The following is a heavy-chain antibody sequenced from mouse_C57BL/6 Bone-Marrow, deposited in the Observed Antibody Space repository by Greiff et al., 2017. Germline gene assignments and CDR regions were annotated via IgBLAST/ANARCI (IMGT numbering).Heavy chain of an antibody. D-gene: IGHD2-10*01. J-gene: IGHJ3*01. CDR2: IYPRSGNT. CDR3: ATPCYGNYGGFAY. Sequence: QVQLQQSGAELARPGASVKLSCKASGYTFTSYGISWVKQRTGQGLEWIGEIYPRSGNTYYNEKFKGKATLTADKSSSTAYMELRSLTSEDSAVYFCATPCYGNYGGFAYWGQGTLVTVSA. V-gene: IGHV1-81*01. CDR1: GYTFTSYG.